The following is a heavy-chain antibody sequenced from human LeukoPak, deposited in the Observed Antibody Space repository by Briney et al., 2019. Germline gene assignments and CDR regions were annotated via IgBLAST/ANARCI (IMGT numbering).Heavy chain of an antibody. CDR2: IRYDGNNR. Sequence: GGSLRLSCAASGFTFSDYGMHWVRQTPGQGLEWVAFIRYDGNNRYHADSVKGRFTISRDNSKNTLYLQMNSLRAEDTAVYYCARDIGLDIWGQGTMVTVSS. D-gene: IGHD1-26*01. CDR1: GFTFSDYG. CDR3: ARDIGLDI. V-gene: IGHV3-30*02. J-gene: IGHJ3*02.